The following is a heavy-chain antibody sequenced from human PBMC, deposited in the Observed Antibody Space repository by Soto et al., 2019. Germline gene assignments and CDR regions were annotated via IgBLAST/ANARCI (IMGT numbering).Heavy chain of an antibody. D-gene: IGHD5-18*01. J-gene: IGHJ4*02. CDR1: VFPFSSYA. V-gene: IGHV3-23*01. CDR3: AKGGYSYGSQPLLDY. Sequence: PGGSLRLSCAASVFPFSSYAMSWVRQAPGKGLEWVSAISGSGGSTYYADSVKGRFTISRDNSKNTLYLQMSSLRAEDTAVYYCAKGGYSYGSQPLLDYWGQGTLVTVSS. CDR2: ISGSGGST.